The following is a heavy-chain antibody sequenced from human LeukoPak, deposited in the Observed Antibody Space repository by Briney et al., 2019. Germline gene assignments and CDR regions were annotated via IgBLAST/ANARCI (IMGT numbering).Heavy chain of an antibody. J-gene: IGHJ4*02. V-gene: IGHV4-59*01. CDR1: GGSIGSFY. D-gene: IGHD5-12*01. CDR3: ARGVATFFDR. Sequence: PSETLSLTCTVSGGSIGSFYWSWIRQPPGRDLEWIGYVYDSEIFSDSYSETIADNANTNYTPALKGRVTISLDTSKKQVSLNLTTVTAADTAVYFCARGVATFFDRWGRGALVAVSS. CDR2: VYDSEIFSDSYSETIADNANT.